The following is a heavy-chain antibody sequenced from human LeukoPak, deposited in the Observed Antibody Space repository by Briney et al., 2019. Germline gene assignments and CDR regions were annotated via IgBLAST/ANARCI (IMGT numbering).Heavy chain of an antibody. CDR2: IYSGGST. CDR3: ARGGLHCSGGSCFDY. Sequence: PGGSLRLSCAASGFTVSSNYMSWVRQAPGKGLEWVSVIYSGGSTYYADSVKGRFTISRDNSKNTLYLQMNSLRAEDTAVYYCARGGLHCSGGSCFDYWGQGTLVTVSS. CDR1: GFTVSSNY. D-gene: IGHD2-15*01. V-gene: IGHV3-66*01. J-gene: IGHJ4*02.